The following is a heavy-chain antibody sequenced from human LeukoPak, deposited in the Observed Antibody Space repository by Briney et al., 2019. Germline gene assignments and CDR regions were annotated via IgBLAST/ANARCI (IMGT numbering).Heavy chain of an antibody. Sequence: PGGSLRLSCAASGLTGSHNYVSWVRQAPGKGLVWVSRINSDGSSTSYADSVKGRFTISRDNAKNTLYLQMNSLRAEDTAVYYCARDRYSGSYSDYWGQGTLVTVSS. V-gene: IGHV3-74*01. CDR1: GLTGSHNY. D-gene: IGHD1-26*01. CDR3: ARDRYSGSYSDY. CDR2: INSDGSST. J-gene: IGHJ4*02.